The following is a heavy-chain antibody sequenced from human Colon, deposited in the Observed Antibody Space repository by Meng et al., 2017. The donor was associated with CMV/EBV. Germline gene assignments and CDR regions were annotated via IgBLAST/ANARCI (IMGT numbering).Heavy chain of an antibody. CDR1: GASVNSDSHY. V-gene: IGHV4-61*01. CDR3: ARSCSSTTCRLDR. CDR2: IYYNGDT. J-gene: IGHJ5*02. Sequence: SETLSLTCTVSGASVNSDSHYWSWIRQPPGKGLEWLGSIYYNGDTYYNPSLKSRVTISLDMSNNQFSLQLTSVTAADAAMYYCARSCSSTTCRLDRWGQGALVTVSS. D-gene: IGHD2-2*01.